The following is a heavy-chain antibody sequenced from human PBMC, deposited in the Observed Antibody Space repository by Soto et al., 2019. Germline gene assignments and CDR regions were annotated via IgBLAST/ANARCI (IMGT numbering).Heavy chain of an antibody. CDR2: ISTYNGDT. CDR3: ARDPYNVLMVNAPNLYGMDV. CDR1: GYTFTTYD. D-gene: IGHD2-8*01. V-gene: IGHV1-18*01. J-gene: IGHJ6*02. Sequence: ASVKVSCKASGYTFTTYDISWVRQAPGQGLEWMGRISTYNGDTNYPQSLQGRLTMTTDTSTNTAYMELRSLRSDDTAVYYCARDPYNVLMVNAPNLYGMDVWGQRTTVTVS.